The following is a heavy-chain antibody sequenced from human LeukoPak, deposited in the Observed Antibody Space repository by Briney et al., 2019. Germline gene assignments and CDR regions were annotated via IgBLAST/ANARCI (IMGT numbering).Heavy chain of an antibody. CDR2: ISGSGDYT. Sequence: GGSLRLSCAASGFTFSNYAMSWVRQAPGKGLEWVSVISGSGDYTYYADSVKGRFAISRDNSKNTLYLQMNSLRAEDTAVYYCAKAHYYDSSGYYPFDYWGQGTLVAVSS. CDR1: GFTFSNYA. J-gene: IGHJ4*02. CDR3: AKAHYYDSSGYYPFDY. D-gene: IGHD3-22*01. V-gene: IGHV3-23*01.